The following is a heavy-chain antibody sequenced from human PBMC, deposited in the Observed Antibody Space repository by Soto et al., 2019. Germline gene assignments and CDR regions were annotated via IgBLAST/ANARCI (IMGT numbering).Heavy chain of an antibody. V-gene: IGHV1-18*01. CDR1: GYTFPSYA. Sequence: QVQLVQPGGEVKKPGASVKVSCRAPGYTFPSYAFTWGRQAPGHGLEWMGWISAYIGKTNYAQKVQGRVTMTTDTSTSTAYMDLRSLRSDDTAVYYCARVRQGGDYGHDAFDIWGQGTMVTVSS. J-gene: IGHJ3*02. CDR3: ARVRQGGDYGHDAFDI. D-gene: IGHD4-17*01. CDR2: ISAYIGKT.